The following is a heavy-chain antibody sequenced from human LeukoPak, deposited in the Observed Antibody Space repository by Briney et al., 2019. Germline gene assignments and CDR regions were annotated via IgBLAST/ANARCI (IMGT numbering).Heavy chain of an antibody. CDR3: ARHGAYCSGGSCLSTRYYFDY. V-gene: IGHV4-38-2*02. D-gene: IGHD2-15*01. J-gene: IGHJ4*02. CDR1: GYSISSGYY. CDR2: IYYSGST. Sequence: PSETLSLTCTVSGYSISSGYYWGWIRQPPGKGLEWIGSIYYSGSTYYNPSLKSRVTISVDTSKNQFSLKLSSVTAADTAVYYCARHGAYCSGGSCLSTRYYFDYWGQGTLVTVSS.